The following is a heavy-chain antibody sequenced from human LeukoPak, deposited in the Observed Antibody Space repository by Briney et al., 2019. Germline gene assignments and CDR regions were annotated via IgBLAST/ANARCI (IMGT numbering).Heavy chain of an antibody. CDR2: ITGNGGRI. CDR3: AKDGTYFDY. J-gene: IGHJ4*02. CDR1: GFTFSSYA. V-gene: IGHV3-23*01. Sequence: TEGSLRLSCAASGFTFSSYAKSWVRQAPGKGLEGVSGITGNGGRIYYADSVKGRFTISRDNSKNTLYLQGNNLRAEDTAVYYCAKDGTYFDYWGQGTLVAVSS.